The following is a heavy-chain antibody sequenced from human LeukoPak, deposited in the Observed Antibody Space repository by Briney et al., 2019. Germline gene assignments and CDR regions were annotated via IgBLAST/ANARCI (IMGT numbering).Heavy chain of an antibody. CDR3: AKDFMGLSRFDY. Sequence: SVKVSCKASGGTFSSYAISWVRQAPGQGLEWMGRIIPILGIANYAQKFQGRVTITADKSTSTAYMELSSLRSEDTAVYYCAKDFMGLSRFDYWGQGTLVTVSS. D-gene: IGHD1-26*01. CDR2: IIPILGIA. CDR1: GGTFSSYA. J-gene: IGHJ4*02. V-gene: IGHV1-69*04.